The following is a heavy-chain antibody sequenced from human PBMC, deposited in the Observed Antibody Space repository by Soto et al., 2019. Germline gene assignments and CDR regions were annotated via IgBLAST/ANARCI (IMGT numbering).Heavy chain of an antibody. CDR1: SGSISSSNW. J-gene: IGHJ4*02. D-gene: IGHD1-26*01. CDR3: ARDLDGGGRSLDY. CDR2: IYHSGST. V-gene: IGHV4-4*02. Sequence: SETLSLTCAVSSGSISSSNWWSWVRQPPGKGLEWIGEIYHSGSTNYNPSLKSRVTISVDKSKNQFSLKLSSVTAADTAVYYCARDLDGGGRSLDYWGQGTLVTVSS.